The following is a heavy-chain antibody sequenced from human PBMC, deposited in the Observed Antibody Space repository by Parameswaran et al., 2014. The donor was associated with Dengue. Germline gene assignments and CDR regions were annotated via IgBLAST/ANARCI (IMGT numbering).Heavy chain of an antibody. Sequence: ASVKVSCKASGYTFTSYGISWVRQAPGQGLEWMGWISAYNGNTNYAQKLQGRVTMTTDTSTSTAYMELRSLRSDDTAVYYCAREVSLGVPTGTLDYWGQGTLVTVSS. CDR3: AREVSLGVPTGTLDY. CDR1: GYTFTSYG. D-gene: IGHD7-27*01. CDR2: ISAYNGNT. J-gene: IGHJ4*02. V-gene: IGHV1-18*01.